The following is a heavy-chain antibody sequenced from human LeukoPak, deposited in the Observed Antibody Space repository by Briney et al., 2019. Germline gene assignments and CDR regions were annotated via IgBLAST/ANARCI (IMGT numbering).Heavy chain of an antibody. CDR1: GFTFSSYW. CDR3: AKVPLRTSWTFDY. D-gene: IGHD3/OR15-3a*01. J-gene: IGHJ4*02. Sequence: PGGSLRLSCAASGFTFSSYWMTWVRQVPGTGLELVANIKEDGSEKYYVDSVKGRFTISRDNAKNTLYLQMNSLRAEDTAVYYCAKVPLRTSWTFDYWGQGTLVTVSS. CDR2: IKEDGSEK. V-gene: IGHV3-7*03.